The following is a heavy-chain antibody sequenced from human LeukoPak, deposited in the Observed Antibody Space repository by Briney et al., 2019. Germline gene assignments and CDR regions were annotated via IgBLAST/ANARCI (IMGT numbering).Heavy chain of an antibody. CDR3: ARSDYYGLGSYNWFFDL. V-gene: IGHV4-59*01. CDR1: GGYIGKFY. Sequence: SETLSLTCSVSGGYIGKFYWSWIRQSPGMGLEWIGYAYYSGTTRYNRSFRGRVSMSADDSRNLSSLRLRSVTAADTAVYYCARSDYYGLGSYNWFFDLWGRGTLVTVSS. J-gene: IGHJ2*01. D-gene: IGHD3-16*01. CDR2: AYYSGTT.